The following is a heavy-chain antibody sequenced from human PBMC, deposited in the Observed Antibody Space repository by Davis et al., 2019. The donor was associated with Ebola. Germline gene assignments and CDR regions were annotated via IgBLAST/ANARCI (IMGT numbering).Heavy chain of an antibody. J-gene: IGHJ5*02. CDR3: ARGRGSGWSFWFDP. CDR2: IYYSGST. Sequence: GSLRLSCTVSGGSISSYYWSWIRQPPGKGLEWIGYIYYSGSTNYNPSLKSRVTISVDTSKNQFSLKLSSVTAADTAVYYCARGRGSGWSFWFDPWGQGTLVTVSS. CDR1: GGSISSYY. D-gene: IGHD6-19*01. V-gene: IGHV4-59*12.